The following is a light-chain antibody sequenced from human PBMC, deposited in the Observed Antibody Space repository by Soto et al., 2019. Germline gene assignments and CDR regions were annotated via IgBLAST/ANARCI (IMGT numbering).Light chain of an antibody. Sequence: EIVMTQSQATLSVSPGERATLSCRTSQSVSSNLAWYQQKPGQAPRLLIYGASTRATGIPARFSGSGSGTEFTLTISSLQSEDFAVYYCQQYNNWLALTFGGGTKVDIK. J-gene: IGKJ4*01. CDR3: QQYNNWLALT. CDR1: QSVSSN. V-gene: IGKV3-15*01. CDR2: GAS.